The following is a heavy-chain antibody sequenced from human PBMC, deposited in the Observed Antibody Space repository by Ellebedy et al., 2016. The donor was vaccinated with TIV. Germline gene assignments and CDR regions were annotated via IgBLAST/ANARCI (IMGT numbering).Heavy chain of an antibody. CDR3: ARDGGSGSYWEGFDY. CDR1: GFSFSTYW. Sequence: GESLKISCAASGFSFSTYWMSWVRQAPGKGLDWVANIKQDGSEIYYVNSVKGRFTISRDNARNSLYLQMSSLTVEDTAVYYCARDGGSGSYWEGFDYWGQGTLVTVSS. CDR2: IKQDGSEI. J-gene: IGHJ4*02. V-gene: IGHV3-7*01. D-gene: IGHD3-10*01.